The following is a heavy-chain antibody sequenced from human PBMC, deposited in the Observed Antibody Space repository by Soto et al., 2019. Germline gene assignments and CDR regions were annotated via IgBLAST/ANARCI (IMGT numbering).Heavy chain of an antibody. CDR1: GFTFRNYW. CDR2: INQNEGEK. V-gene: IGHV3-7*01. J-gene: IGHJ4*02. D-gene: IGHD3-10*01. Sequence: EVHLAESGGGLVQPGGSLRVSCTASGFTFRNYWTTWVRQAPGKGLEWVANINQNEGEKYYVDSVKGRFTISRDNAYNSLYLEMDNLRVDDSAVYFCARGRPPSSGGNFDSWGQGTLVSVSS. CDR3: ARGRPPSSGGNFDS.